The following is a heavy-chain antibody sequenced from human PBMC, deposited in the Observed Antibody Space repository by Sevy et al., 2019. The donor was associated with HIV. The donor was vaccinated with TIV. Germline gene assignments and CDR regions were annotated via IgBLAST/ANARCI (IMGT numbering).Heavy chain of an antibody. J-gene: IGHJ5*02. CDR2: IYYSGST. Sequence: SETLSLTCTVSGGSISSYYWSWIRQSPGKGLEWIGYIYYSGSTNYNPSLKSRVTISVDTSKNQFSLKLSSVTAADTAVYYCARDNYYYDSSGYYHSWFDPWGQGTLVTVSS. V-gene: IGHV4-59*13. D-gene: IGHD3-22*01. CDR3: ARDNYYYDSSGYYHSWFDP. CDR1: GGSISSYY.